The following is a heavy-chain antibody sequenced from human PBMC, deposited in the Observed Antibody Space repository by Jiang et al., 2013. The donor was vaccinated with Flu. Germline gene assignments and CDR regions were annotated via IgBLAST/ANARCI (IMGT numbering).Heavy chain of an antibody. CDR3: AMAGFSVGATNDAFDI. CDR1: GYTFTGYY. CDR2: INPNSGGT. D-gene: IGHD1-26*01. V-gene: IGHV1-2*04. Sequence: SGAEVKKPGASVKVSCKASGYTFTGYYMHWVRQAPGQGLEWMGWINPNSGGTNYAQKFQGWVTMTRDTSISTAYMELSRLRSDDTAVYYCAMAGFSVGATNDAFDIWGQGTMVTVSS. J-gene: IGHJ3*02.